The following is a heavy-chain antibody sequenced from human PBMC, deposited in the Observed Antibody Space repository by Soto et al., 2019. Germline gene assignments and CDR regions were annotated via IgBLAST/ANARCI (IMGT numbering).Heavy chain of an antibody. J-gene: IGHJ1*01. CDR2: IYYSGST. Sequence: SETLSLTCTVSGGSISSSSYYWGWIRQPPGKGLEWIGSIYYSGSTYYNPSLKSRVTISVDTSKNQFSLKLSSVTAADTAVYYCARGRGRLYYESSGYYLEYFQHRGQGTLVTVSS. D-gene: IGHD3-22*01. CDR3: ARGRGRLYYESSGYYLEYFQH. CDR1: GGSISSSSYY. V-gene: IGHV4-39*01.